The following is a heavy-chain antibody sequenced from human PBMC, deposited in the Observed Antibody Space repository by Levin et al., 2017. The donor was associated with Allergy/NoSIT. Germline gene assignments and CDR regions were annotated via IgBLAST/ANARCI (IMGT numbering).Heavy chain of an antibody. CDR2: IDHSGST. CDR1: GYSISSGFY. V-gene: IGHV4-38-2*01. CDR3: ARQVGSAVTYDY. D-gene: IGHD4-17*01. Sequence: SETLSLTCAVSGYSISSGFYWGWIRQPPGKGLEWIANIDHSGSTYYNPSLKSRVTIAVDTSKNQFSLRLTSVTAADTAMYFCARQVGSAVTYDYWGQGTLVTVSS. J-gene: IGHJ4*02.